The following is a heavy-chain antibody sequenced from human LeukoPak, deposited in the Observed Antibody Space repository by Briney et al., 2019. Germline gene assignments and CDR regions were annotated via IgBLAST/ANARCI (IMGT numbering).Heavy chain of an antibody. D-gene: IGHD5-18*01. CDR2: IYPGDSDT. J-gene: IGHJ3*02. Sequence: GESLKISCKGSGYTFTTYCIAWVRHIPGKGLEWMGIIYPGDSDTRYSPSFQGQVTISADKSISTAYLQWGSLKASDTAIYYCARQTGYSYGYAFDIWGQGTMVTVSS. V-gene: IGHV5-51*01. CDR1: GYTFTTYC. CDR3: ARQTGYSYGYAFDI.